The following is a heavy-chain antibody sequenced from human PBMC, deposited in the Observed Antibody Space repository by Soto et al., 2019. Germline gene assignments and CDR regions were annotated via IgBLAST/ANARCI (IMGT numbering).Heavy chain of an antibody. CDR1: GFTFSSYW. J-gene: IGHJ4*02. Sequence: GGSLRLSCAASGFTFSSYWMSWVRQAPGKGLEWVANIKQDGSEKHYVDSVKGRFTMSRDNTKNSLYLQMNSLRAEDTAVYYCVRWGFGGAWPHGNYWGQGTLVTVSS. V-gene: IGHV3-7*05. CDR3: VRWGFGGAWPHGNY. CDR2: IKQDGSEK. D-gene: IGHD3-16*01.